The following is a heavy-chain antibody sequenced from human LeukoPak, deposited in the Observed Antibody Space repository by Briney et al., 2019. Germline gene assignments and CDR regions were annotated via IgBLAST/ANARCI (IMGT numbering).Heavy chain of an antibody. V-gene: IGHV1-3*01. Sequence: ASVKVSCKASGYTFSDYAMHWVRQPPGQRFEGLGWIDAGNGDTRYSQKFQGRVTITRDTSASTAYIELRSLRSEDTAMYYCARGSTSDWPLDHWGQETLVTISS. CDR1: GYTFSDYA. CDR2: IDAGNGDT. D-gene: IGHD2-2*01. J-gene: IGHJ4*02. CDR3: ARGSTSDWPLDH.